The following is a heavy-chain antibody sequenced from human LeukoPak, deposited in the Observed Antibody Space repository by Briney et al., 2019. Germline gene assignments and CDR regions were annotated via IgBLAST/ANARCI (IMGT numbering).Heavy chain of an antibody. V-gene: IGHV4-59*08. Sequence: PSETLSLTCTVSGGSMSSYFWSWIRQPPGKGLEWIGYIFYSGGTNYNPSLKSRVTMSVDTSKNQFSLNLTSVTAADTAFYYCARRSPGGAADYWGQGTLVTVSP. D-gene: IGHD1-26*01. CDR1: GGSMSSYF. CDR2: IFYSGGT. CDR3: ARRSPGGAADY. J-gene: IGHJ4*02.